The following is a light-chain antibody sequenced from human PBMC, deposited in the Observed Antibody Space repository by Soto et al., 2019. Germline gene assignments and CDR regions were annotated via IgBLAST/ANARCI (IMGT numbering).Light chain of an antibody. Sequence: EIVMTQSPDTLSVSPGERATLSCRASQSISSSLAWYQQKGGQAPRLLIYGASNRATGVPARFSGSGSGTDFTLTISSLQSEDFAVYYCQQYANWWAFGQGTKVEIK. J-gene: IGKJ1*01. CDR3: QQYANWWA. V-gene: IGKV3-15*01. CDR1: QSISSS. CDR2: GAS.